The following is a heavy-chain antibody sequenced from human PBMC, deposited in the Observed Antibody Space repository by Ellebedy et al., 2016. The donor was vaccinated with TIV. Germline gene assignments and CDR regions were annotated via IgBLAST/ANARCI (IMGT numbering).Heavy chain of an antibody. CDR1: GGTFSNYV. Sequence: ASVKVSXXASGGTFSNYVFNWVRQAPGQGLEWMGGVIPIFGTANYAQKFQGRVTITADVSTSTAYMELSSLRSEDTAVYFCARTEDITMVWGVIIGRRLGMDVWGQGTTVTVSS. V-gene: IGHV1-69*13. CDR2: VIPIFGTA. CDR3: ARTEDITMVWGVIIGRRLGMDV. J-gene: IGHJ6*02. D-gene: IGHD3-10*01.